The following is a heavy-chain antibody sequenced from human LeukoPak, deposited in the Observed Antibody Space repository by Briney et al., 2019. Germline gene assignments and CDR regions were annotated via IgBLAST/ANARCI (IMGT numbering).Heavy chain of an antibody. V-gene: IGHV1-2*02. CDR1: GYTFTGYY. CDR3: ASWSGDNWNYADY. CDR2: INPNSGGT. J-gene: IGHJ4*02. Sequence: ASVKVSCKASGYTFTGYYMHWVRQAPGQGLEWMGWINPNSGGTNYAQKFQGRVTITADKSTSTAYMELSSLRSEDTAVYYCASWSGDNWNYADYWGQGTLVTVSS. D-gene: IGHD1-20*01.